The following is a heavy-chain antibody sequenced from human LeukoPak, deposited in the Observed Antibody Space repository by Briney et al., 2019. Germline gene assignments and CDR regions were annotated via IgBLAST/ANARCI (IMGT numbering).Heavy chain of an antibody. CDR1: GFTFSSYW. CDR2: INSDGSST. Sequence: PGGSLRLSCAASGFTFSSYWMHWVRQAPGKGLVWVSHINSDGSSTSYADSVKGRFTISRDNAKNTLYLQMNSLRAEDTAVYYCAREGVKSFVVDWGQGTLVTVSS. V-gene: IGHV3-74*01. J-gene: IGHJ4*02. D-gene: IGHD2-15*01. CDR3: AREGVKSFVVD.